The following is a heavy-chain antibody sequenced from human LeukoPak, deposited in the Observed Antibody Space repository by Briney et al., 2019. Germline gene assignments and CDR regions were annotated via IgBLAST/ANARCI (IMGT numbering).Heavy chain of an antibody. CDR3: TRGRLGELSPFDC. CDR1: GFSFSNYW. D-gene: IGHD3-16*02. CDR2: INSDGSSP. V-gene: IGHV3-74*01. Sequence: GGSLRLSCAASGFSFSNYWMHWVRQGPGKGLVWVSRINSDGSSPSYADSVKGRFTISRDNAKNTLYLQMNSLRAEDTAVYYCTRGRLGELSPFDCWGQGTLVTVSS. J-gene: IGHJ4*02.